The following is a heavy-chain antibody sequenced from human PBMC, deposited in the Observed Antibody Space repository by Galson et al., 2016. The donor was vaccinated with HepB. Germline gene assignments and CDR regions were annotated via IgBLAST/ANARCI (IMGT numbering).Heavy chain of an antibody. J-gene: IGHJ4*02. CDR2: ISGSGGST. Sequence: SLRLSCAASGFTFNRYAMSWVRQAPGKGLEWVSVISGSGGSTKYVDSVEGRFTISRDNSKATVYLQMNNLRAEDTAVYYCARAPDTGRYYKAAFDYWGQGALVTVSS. CDR3: ARAPDTGRYYKAAFDY. CDR1: GFTFNRYA. D-gene: IGHD1-26*01. V-gene: IGHV3-23*01.